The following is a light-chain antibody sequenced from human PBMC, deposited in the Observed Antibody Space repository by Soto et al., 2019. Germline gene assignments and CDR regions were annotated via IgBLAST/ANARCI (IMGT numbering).Light chain of an antibody. Sequence: QSVLTQPPSVSAAPGQKVTISCSGSNSNIGRNYVSWYQQLPGTAPKLLIYDNNKQPSGIPDRFSGSKSGTSATLGITGLQTGDEDDYYCGTWDSSLSVGVFGGGTKLTVL. CDR3: GTWDSSLSVGV. J-gene: IGLJ2*01. V-gene: IGLV1-51*01. CDR1: NSNIGRNY. CDR2: DNN.